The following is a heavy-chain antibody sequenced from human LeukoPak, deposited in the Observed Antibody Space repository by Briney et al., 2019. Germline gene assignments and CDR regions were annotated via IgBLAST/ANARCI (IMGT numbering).Heavy chain of an antibody. V-gene: IGHV3-21*06. D-gene: IGHD1-14*01. CDR2: IGPTGSNT. Sequence: NPGGSLRLSCTASGLTFSTSGFNWVRQAPGKGLEWVASIGPTGSNTYHADSMKGRFTISRDNANNILYLQMNSLRAEDTAVYYCATETNGRHYDYWGQGTLLTVSS. CDR1: GLTFSTSG. CDR3: ATETNGRHYDY. J-gene: IGHJ4*02.